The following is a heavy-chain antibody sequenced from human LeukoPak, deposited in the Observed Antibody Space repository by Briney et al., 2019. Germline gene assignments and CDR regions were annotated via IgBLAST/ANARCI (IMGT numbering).Heavy chain of an antibody. CDR2: ISWNSGSI. D-gene: IGHD3-9*01. CDR1: GFTFDDYA. CDR3: ARDPYDILTGYPGY. V-gene: IGHV3-9*01. J-gene: IGHJ4*02. Sequence: PGRSLRLSCAASGFTFDDYAMHWVRQAPGKGLEWVSGISWNSGSIGYADSVKGRFTISRDNAKNTLYLQMNSLRAEDTAVYYCARDPYDILTGYPGYWGQGTLVTVSS.